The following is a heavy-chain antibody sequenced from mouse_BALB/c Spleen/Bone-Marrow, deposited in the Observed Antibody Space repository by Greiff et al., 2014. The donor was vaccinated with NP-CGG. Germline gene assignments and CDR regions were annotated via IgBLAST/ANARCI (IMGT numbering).Heavy chain of an antibody. Sequence: DVQLQQSGTVLARPGASVKMSCKASGYTFTSYWMHGVKQRPGQGLEWIGAIYPGNSDTSYNQKFKGKAKLTAVTSTSTAYMELSSLTNEDSAVYYCTRVITTGSAWFAYWGQGTLVTVSA. J-gene: IGHJ3*01. D-gene: IGHD2-4*01. CDR1: GYTFTSYW. V-gene: IGHV1-5*01. CDR2: IYPGNSDT. CDR3: TRVITTGSAWFAY.